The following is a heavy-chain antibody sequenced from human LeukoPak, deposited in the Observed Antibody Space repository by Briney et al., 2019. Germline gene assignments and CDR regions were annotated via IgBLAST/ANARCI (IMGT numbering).Heavy chain of an antibody. CDR2: INARGDT. Sequence: SETLSLTCAVYGWSFNDYYWNWVRQPPGKGLEWIGEINARGDTNYNPSLKSRVNISVDTSKKQFSLRLTSMIAADTALYYCARGQVPAARGYNWFDPWGQGTLVTVSS. CDR1: GWSFNDYY. J-gene: IGHJ5*02. V-gene: IGHV4-34*01. D-gene: IGHD2-2*01. CDR3: ARGQVPAARGYNWFDP.